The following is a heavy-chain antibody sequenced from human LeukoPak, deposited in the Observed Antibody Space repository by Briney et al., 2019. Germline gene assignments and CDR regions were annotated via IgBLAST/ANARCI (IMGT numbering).Heavy chain of an antibody. V-gene: IGHV4-38-2*01. J-gene: IGHJ4*02. CDR1: GYSISSDYY. D-gene: IGHD3-10*01. CDR2: IYHSWST. CDR3: AGTPYGSGSHYYFDY. Sequence: SETLSLTXAVSGYSISSDYYWEWIRPPPGEGLGRIGRIYHSWSTYYNPSLKSRVTISVDTSKNQFSLKLSSVTAADTAVYYCAGTPYGSGSHYYFDYWGQGTLVTVSS.